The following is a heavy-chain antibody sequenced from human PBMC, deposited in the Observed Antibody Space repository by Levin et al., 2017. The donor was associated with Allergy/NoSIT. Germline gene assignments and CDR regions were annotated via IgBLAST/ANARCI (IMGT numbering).Heavy chain of an antibody. Sequence: GGSLRLSCAASGFTFDDYAMHWVRQAPGKGLEWVSGISWNSGSIGYADSVKGRFTISRDNAKNSLYLQMNSLRAEDTALYYCAKGGWQRYSSSWYWYFDLWGRGTLVTVSS. V-gene: IGHV3-9*01. J-gene: IGHJ2*01. D-gene: IGHD6-13*01. CDR1: GFTFDDYA. CDR3: AKGGWQRYSSSWYWYFDL. CDR2: ISWNSGSI.